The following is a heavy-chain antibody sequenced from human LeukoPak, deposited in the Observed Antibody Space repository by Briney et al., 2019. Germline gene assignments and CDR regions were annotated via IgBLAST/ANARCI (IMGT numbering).Heavy chain of an antibody. V-gene: IGHV4-59*01. CDR3: AREGGGLSGSPEGYFDY. D-gene: IGHD3-10*01. CDR1: GGSISSYY. Sequence: KPSETLSLTCTVSGGSISSYYWSWIRQPPGKGLEWIGYIYYSGSTNYNPSLKSRVTISVDTSKNQFSLKLSSVTAADTAVYYCAREGGGLSGSPEGYFDYWGQGILVTVPS. CDR2: IYYSGST. J-gene: IGHJ4*02.